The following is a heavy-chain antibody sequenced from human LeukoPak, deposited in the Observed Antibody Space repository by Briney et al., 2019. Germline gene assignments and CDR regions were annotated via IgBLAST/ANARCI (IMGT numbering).Heavy chain of an antibody. J-gene: IGHJ3*02. CDR1: GXSISSGDDY. CDR3: ARAPIVVVPAAPHDAFDI. D-gene: IGHD2-2*01. CDR2: IYYSGST. V-gene: IGHV4-31*03. Sequence: PSETLSLTCTVSGXSISSGDDYWSWIRQHPGKGLEYITYIYYSGSTYYNPSLKSRVTISVDTSKNQFSLKLSSVTAADTAVYYCARAPIVVVPAAPHDAFDIWGQGTMVTVSS.